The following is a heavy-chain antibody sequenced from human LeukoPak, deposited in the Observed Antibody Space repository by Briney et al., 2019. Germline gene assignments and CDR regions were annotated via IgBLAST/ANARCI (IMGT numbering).Heavy chain of an antibody. CDR3: ARDRHDYCSGGSCYHHFDY. CDR1: GGTFSSYA. J-gene: IGHJ4*02. V-gene: IGHV1-69*05. D-gene: IGHD2-15*01. CDR2: TIPIFGTA. Sequence: SVKVSCKASGGTFSSYAISWVRQAPGQGLEWMGGTIPIFGTANYAQKFQGRVTITTDESTSTAYMELSSLRSEDTAVYYCARDRHDYCSGGSCYHHFDYWGQGTLVTVSS.